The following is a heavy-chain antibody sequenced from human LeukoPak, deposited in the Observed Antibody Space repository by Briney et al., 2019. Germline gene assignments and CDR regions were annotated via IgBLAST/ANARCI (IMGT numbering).Heavy chain of an antibody. CDR1: GLTCSSYD. V-gene: IGHV3-48*03. CDR3: VPKAAGLHRTISTEYFQR. CDR2: ISGSGTHI. D-gene: IGHD6-13*01. J-gene: IGHJ1*01. Sequence: GVSLRLSSAASGLTCSSYDMEWHPQTPGKEPKGFSYISGSGTHIKYADSVKGRFTSSRDNAKNFVYLQRERLRDEDSSFYYCVPKAAGLHRTISTEYFQRWRQGPEVLVS.